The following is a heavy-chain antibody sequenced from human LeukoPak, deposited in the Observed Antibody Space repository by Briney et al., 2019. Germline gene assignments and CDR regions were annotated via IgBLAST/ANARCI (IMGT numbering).Heavy chain of an antibody. D-gene: IGHD2-2*01. V-gene: IGHV4-59*01. CDR1: GASISSFY. J-gene: IGHJ4*02. Sequence: PSETLSLTCTVSGASISSFYWSWIRQPPGKGLEWIGYIHYSGSTKYNPPLKSRVTISVDTSKNQFSLNLTSVTAADTAVYYCAAQPDYWGQGTLVTVSS. CDR2: IHYSGST. CDR3: AAQPDY.